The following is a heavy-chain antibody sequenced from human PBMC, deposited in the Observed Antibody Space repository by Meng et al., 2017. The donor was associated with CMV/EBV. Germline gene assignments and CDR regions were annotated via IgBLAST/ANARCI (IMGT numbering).Heavy chain of an antibody. CDR3: ARARSNVYYYDSSGGRDALDI. J-gene: IGHJ3*02. Sequence: SVKVSCKASGGTFSSYVINWVRQAPGQGLECMGGIIPTVGTANYAQKLQGRVTINTDESMNTAYMELSSLRSEDTAVYYCARARSNVYYYDSSGGRDALDIWGQGTMVTVSS. V-gene: IGHV1-69*05. D-gene: IGHD3-22*01. CDR2: IIPTVGTA. CDR1: GGTFSSYV.